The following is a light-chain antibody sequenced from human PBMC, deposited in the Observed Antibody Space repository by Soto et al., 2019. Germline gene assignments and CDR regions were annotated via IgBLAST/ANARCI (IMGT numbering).Light chain of an antibody. CDR1: GSSIGTNT. CDR2: GDN. J-gene: IGLJ2*01. CDR3: AAWDGSLNNVL. V-gene: IGLV1-44*01. Sequence: QSVLTQPPLASGTPGQRVTISCSGSGSSIGTNTVNWYRQLPGTAPKLLIYGDNQRPSGVPDRFSGSKSGTSASLAISGLQSEDEADYYCAAWDGSLNNVLFGGGTKLTV.